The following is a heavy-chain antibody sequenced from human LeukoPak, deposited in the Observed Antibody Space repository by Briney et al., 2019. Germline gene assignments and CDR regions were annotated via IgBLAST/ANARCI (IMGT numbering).Heavy chain of an antibody. D-gene: IGHD4-17*01. CDR1: GGTFSSYA. Sequence: GASVKVSCKASGGTFSSYAISWVRQAPGQGLEWMGGIIPIFGTANYAQKFQGRVTITADESTSTAYMELSSLRSEDTAVYYCARLWTTVTTDDYWGQGTLVIVSS. CDR3: ARLWTTVTTDDY. V-gene: IGHV1-69*13. J-gene: IGHJ4*02. CDR2: IIPIFGTA.